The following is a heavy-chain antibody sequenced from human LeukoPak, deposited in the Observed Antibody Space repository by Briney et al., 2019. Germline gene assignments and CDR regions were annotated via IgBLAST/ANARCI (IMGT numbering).Heavy chain of an antibody. D-gene: IGHD2-15*01. Sequence: GGSLRLSCAASGFTFSDYYMSWIRQDPGKGLEWVSYISSSGSTIYYADSVKGRFTISRDNAKNSLYLQMNSPRAEDTAVYYCARDRSPQDYDAFDIWGQGTMVTVSS. CDR1: GFTFSDYY. CDR2: ISSSGSTI. J-gene: IGHJ3*02. V-gene: IGHV3-11*04. CDR3: ARDRSPQDYDAFDI.